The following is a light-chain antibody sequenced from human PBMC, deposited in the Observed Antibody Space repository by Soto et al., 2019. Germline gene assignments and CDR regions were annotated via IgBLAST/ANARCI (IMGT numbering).Light chain of an antibody. CDR1: QSVSSN. J-gene: IGKJ3*01. Sequence: EIVMTQSPATLSVSPGERATLSCRASQSVSSNLAGYQQKPGQAPRLLIYGASTRATGIPARFSGSGSGTEFTLTISSLQSEDFAVYYCQQYNNLPFTFGPGTKVDIK. CDR2: GAS. V-gene: IGKV3-15*01. CDR3: QQYNNLPFT.